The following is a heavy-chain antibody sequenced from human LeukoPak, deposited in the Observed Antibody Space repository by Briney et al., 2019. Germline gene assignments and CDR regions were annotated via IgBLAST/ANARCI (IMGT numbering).Heavy chain of an antibody. Sequence: GGSLRLSCAASGFTFSDYYMSWIRQAPGKGLEWVSYISSSGSTIYYADSVKGRFTISRDNAKNSLYLQMNSLRAEDTAVYYCARDGGEPGYYYDSSGHGGLDYWGQGTLVTVSS. J-gene: IGHJ4*02. CDR2: ISSSGSTI. CDR3: ARDGGEPGYYYDSSGHGGLDY. V-gene: IGHV3-11*01. D-gene: IGHD3-22*01. CDR1: GFTFSDYY.